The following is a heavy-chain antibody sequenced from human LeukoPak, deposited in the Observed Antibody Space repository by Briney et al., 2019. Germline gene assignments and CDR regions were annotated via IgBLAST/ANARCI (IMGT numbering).Heavy chain of an antibody. Sequence: GGSLRLSCTASGFTFGDYAMSWVRQAPGKGLESVGFIRSKAYGGTTEYAASVKGRFTISRDDSKSIAYLQMNSLKTEDTAVYYCTRDLGWFGEFDAFDIWGQGTMVTVSS. CDR3: TRDLGWFGEFDAFDI. CDR1: GFTFGDYA. V-gene: IGHV3-49*04. D-gene: IGHD3-10*01. J-gene: IGHJ3*02. CDR2: IRSKAYGGTT.